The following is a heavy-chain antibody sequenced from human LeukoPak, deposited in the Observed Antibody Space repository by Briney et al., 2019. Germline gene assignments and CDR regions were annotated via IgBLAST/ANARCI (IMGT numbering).Heavy chain of an antibody. D-gene: IGHD3-22*01. J-gene: IGHJ4*02. V-gene: IGHV3-23*01. Sequence: GGSLRLSCAASGFTFSTCAMSWVRQAPGKGLEWVPTITESGSTFYADSVKGRFTISRDNAKATLFLQMDTLRVADTAIYYCAKEARSGYYYFDYWGQGALVTVSS. CDR2: ITESGST. CDR3: AKEARSGYYYFDY. CDR1: GFTFSTCA.